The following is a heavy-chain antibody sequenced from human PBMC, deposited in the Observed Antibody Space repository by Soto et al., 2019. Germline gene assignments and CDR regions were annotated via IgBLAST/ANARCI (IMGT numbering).Heavy chain of an antibody. CDR2: ILGSGGDT. CDR3: AGHGGYSY. CDR1: GFTLRTNG. Sequence: GGSLRLSCAATGFTLRTNGMSWFRQAPGKGLEWVSSILGSGGDTYYADSLKGRFTISRDNSKNTLYLQLNSLGAEDTALYYCAGHGGYSYLGQGTLVTVYS. D-gene: IGHD2-15*01. J-gene: IGHJ4*02. V-gene: IGHV3-23*01.